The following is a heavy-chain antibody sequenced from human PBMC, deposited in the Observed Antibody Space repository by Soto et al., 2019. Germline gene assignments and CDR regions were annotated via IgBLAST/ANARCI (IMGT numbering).Heavy chain of an antibody. J-gene: IGHJ1*01. D-gene: IGHD1-26*01. CDR3: ARDEIGGATRHFQH. CDR2: IIPIFGTA. CDR1: GGTFSSYA. Sequence: SPVNVSWKASGGTFSSYASSWGLQAPGQGLEWMGGIIPIFGTANYAQKFQGRVTITADESTSTAYMELSSLRAEDTAVYYCARDEIGGATRHFQHWGQRTLVTVSS. V-gene: IGHV1-69*13.